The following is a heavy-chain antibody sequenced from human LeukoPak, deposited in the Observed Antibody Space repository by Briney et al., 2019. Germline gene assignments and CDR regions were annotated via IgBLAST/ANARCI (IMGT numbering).Heavy chain of an antibody. Sequence: GESLKISCKGSGYSFTSYWIGWVRQMPGKGLEWMGIIYPGDSDTRYSPSFQGQVTISADKSISTAYLQWSSLKASDTAMYYCARPRHYDILTGYYAWFDPWGQGTLVTVSS. J-gene: IGHJ5*02. CDR3: ARPRHYDILTGYYAWFDP. CDR1: GYSFTSYW. CDR2: IYPGDSDT. V-gene: IGHV5-51*01. D-gene: IGHD3-9*01.